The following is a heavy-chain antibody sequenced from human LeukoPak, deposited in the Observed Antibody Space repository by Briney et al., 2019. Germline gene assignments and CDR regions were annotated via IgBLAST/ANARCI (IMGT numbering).Heavy chain of an antibody. D-gene: IGHD3-10*01. Sequence: SETLSLTCTVSGGDSINSYFWSWIRQPPGKGLEWIGEINHSGSTKYNPSLKSRVTTSVDTSKNQFSLKLSSVTAADTAVYYCAIIPIPGGDTFDIWGQGTMVSVSS. CDR3: AIIPIPGGDTFDI. V-gene: IGHV4-34*01. CDR1: GGDSINSYF. CDR2: INHSGST. J-gene: IGHJ3*02.